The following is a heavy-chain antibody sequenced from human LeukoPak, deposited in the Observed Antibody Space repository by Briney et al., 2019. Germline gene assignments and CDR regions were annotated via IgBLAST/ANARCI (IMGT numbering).Heavy chain of an antibody. V-gene: IGHV3-21*01. Sequence: KAGGSLRLSCAASGFTFSSYSMNWVRQAPGMGLEWVSSISSSSNYIYYTDSVKGRFTISRDNAKNSLYLQMNSLRAEDTAVYYCAKSSSSGWYYFDYWGQGTLVTVSS. CDR3: AKSSSSGWYYFDY. D-gene: IGHD6-19*01. CDR2: ISSSSNYI. J-gene: IGHJ4*02. CDR1: GFTFSSYS.